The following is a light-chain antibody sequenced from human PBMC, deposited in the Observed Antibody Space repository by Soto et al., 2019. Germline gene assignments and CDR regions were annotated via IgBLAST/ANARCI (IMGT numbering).Light chain of an antibody. J-gene: IGKJ1*01. CDR2: DAS. Sequence: EIVLTQSPGTLSLSPGERATLSCRASQSVGSYLAWYQHKPGQAPRLLIYDASNRATGVPARFSGSRSGAEFTLTINSLQSEDFAVYYCQQYGSSPGTFGQGTKVDIK. CDR1: QSVGSY. V-gene: IGKV3-20*01. CDR3: QQYGSSPGT.